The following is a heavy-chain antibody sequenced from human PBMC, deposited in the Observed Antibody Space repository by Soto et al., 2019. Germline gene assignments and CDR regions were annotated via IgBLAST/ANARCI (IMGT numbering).Heavy chain of an antibody. J-gene: IGHJ4*02. D-gene: IGHD5-18*01. Sequence: SETLSLTCTVSGGSISSGSYFWTWIRQHPGKGLEWIGYVHNSGSTFYTPSLKSQVTISLDTSRNLFSLNLSSVTAADTAAYYCARSLNGYAFDYWGQGALVTVSS. CDR1: GGSISSGSYF. CDR3: ARSLNGYAFDY. V-gene: IGHV4-31*01. CDR2: VHNSGST.